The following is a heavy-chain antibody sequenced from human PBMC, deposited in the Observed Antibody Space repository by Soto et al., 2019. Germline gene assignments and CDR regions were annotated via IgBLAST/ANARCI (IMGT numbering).Heavy chain of an antibody. CDR1: GFTFSSYG. CDR2: IWYDGSNK. J-gene: IGHJ6*02. V-gene: IGHV3-33*01. CDR3: ARANYDFWSGYPDNYYYGMDV. Sequence: GGSLRLSCAASGFTFSSYGMHWVRQAPGKGLEWVAVIWYDGSNKYYADSVKGRFTISRDNSKNTLYLQMNSLRAEDTAVYYCARANYDFWSGYPDNYYYGMDVWGQGTTVTVS. D-gene: IGHD3-3*01.